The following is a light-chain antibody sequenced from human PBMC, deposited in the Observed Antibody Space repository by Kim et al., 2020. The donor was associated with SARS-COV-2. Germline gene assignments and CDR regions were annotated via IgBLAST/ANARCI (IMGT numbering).Light chain of an antibody. CDR3: QVWDSSDDHRVV. Sequence: PGEAARSTCGATSVGSKGGHWYQQKPGQAPVLVSSYVSVRPSGIPERFSGSNAGNTATVTISRVEAGDEADYYCQVWDSSDDHRVVFGGGTQLTVL. CDR2: YVS. V-gene: IGLV3-21*04. CDR1: SVGSKG. J-gene: IGLJ3*02.